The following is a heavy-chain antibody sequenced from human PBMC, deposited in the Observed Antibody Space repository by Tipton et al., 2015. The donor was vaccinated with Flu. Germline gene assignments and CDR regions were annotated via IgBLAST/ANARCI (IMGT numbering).Heavy chain of an antibody. Sequence: TLSLTCTVSGASINNYYWSWIRQPPGKGLEWIGYIYYSGNTNYNPSLKSRVTMSLDASKNQFSLQLNSVTAEDTAVYYCARSPSYSGSGIYPYYFDDWGQGTLVTVSS. CDR1: GASINNYY. CDR2: IYYSGNT. J-gene: IGHJ4*02. CDR3: ARSPSYSGSGIYPYYFDD. V-gene: IGHV4-59*08. D-gene: IGHD3-10*01.